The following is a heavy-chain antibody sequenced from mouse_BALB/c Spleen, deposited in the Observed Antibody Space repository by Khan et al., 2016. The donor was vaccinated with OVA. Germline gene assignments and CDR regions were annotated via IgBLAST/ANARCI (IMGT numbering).Heavy chain of an antibody. CDR1: GYTFTNSW. J-gene: IGHJ3*01. CDR2: IYPSDSYI. Sequence: VQLQQPGTELVRPGASVKLSCKASGYTFTNSWINWVKQRPGQGLEWIGNIYPSDSYINYNQKFRDKATLTVDKSSTTAYMHLSSPTSEDSAVYYCTRGGVDGSSFAYWGQGTLVTVSA. V-gene: IGHV1-69*02. CDR3: TRGGVDGSSFAY. D-gene: IGHD2-3*01.